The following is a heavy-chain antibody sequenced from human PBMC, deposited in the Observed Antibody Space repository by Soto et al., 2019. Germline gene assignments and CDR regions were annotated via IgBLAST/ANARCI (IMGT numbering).Heavy chain of an antibody. Sequence: QVQLVQSGAEVKKPGSSVKVSCKTSGVSFNNNGIGWVRQAPGHGLEWMGGVSPPFRTSNYARKFQGRISITADAPTGTVNLELSRLTSEDTAQYYCARVLYYGSGSYSPYGMDVWGQGTTVTVSS. J-gene: IGHJ6*02. CDR2: VSPPFRTS. D-gene: IGHD3-10*01. CDR3: ARVLYYGSGSYSPYGMDV. V-gene: IGHV1-69*01. CDR1: GVSFNNNG.